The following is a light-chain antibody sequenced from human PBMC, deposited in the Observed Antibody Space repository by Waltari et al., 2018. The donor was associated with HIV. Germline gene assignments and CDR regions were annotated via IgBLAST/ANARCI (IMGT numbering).Light chain of an antibody. J-gene: IGLJ1*01. CDR1: SSDVGRHNR. CDR2: EVP. V-gene: IGLV2-18*02. Sequence: QSALTQPPSVSGSPGQSVTISCTGSSSDVGRHNRVLWYQQPPAPAPKLLMYEVPSRPSGVPDRFSGRKSGNTASLTSSGLQAEDEADYYCSSYTSSSTYVFGTGTRVTVL. CDR3: SSYTSSSTYV.